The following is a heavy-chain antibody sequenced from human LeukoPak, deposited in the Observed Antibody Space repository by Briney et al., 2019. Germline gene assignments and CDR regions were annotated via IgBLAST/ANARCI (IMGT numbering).Heavy chain of an antibody. CDR3: AIIPAGTDAFDI. V-gene: IGHV1-2*02. CDR1: GGTFSSYA. CDR2: INPNSGGT. J-gene: IGHJ3*02. Sequence: ASVKVSCKASGGTFSSYAISWVRQAPGQGLEWMGWINPNSGGTNYAQKFQGRVTMTRDTSISTAYMELSRLRSDDTAVYYCAIIPAGTDAFDIWGQGTMVTVSS. D-gene: IGHD6-13*01.